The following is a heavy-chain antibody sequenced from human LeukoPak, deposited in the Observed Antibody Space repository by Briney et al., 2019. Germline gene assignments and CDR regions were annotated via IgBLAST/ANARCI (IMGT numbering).Heavy chain of an antibody. Sequence: TGGSLRLSCAASGFTFSSYAMSWVRQAPGKGLEWVSAISGSGGSTYYADSVKGRFTISRDNSKNTLYLQMNSLRAEDTAVYYCAKIWTHDNWNGGLQAFDIWGQGTMVTVSS. J-gene: IGHJ3*02. CDR2: ISGSGGST. CDR1: GFTFSSYA. CDR3: AKIWTHDNWNGGLQAFDI. V-gene: IGHV3-23*01. D-gene: IGHD1-20*01.